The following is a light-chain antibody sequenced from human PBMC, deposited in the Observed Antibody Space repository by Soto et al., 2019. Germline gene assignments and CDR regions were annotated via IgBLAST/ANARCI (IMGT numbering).Light chain of an antibody. J-gene: IGKJ5*01. V-gene: IGKV1-39*01. CDR3: QQSYSTPIT. CDR2: AAS. CDR1: QIISTY. Sequence: DIQMTQSPSSLSASVGDRVAIPCRASQIISTYLNWYQQKPGKAPKLLIYAASSFQSGVPSRFSGSGSGTDFTLTISSLQPEDFATYYCQQSYSTPITFGQGTRLEIK.